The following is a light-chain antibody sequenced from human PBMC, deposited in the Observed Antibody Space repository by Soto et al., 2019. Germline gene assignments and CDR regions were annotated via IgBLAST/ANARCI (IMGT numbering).Light chain of an antibody. CDR2: DVS. J-gene: IGLJ1*01. CDR3: SSYTSSATLV. V-gene: IGLV2-14*03. Sequence: QSVLTQPASVSGSPGQSLTISCTGTGSDVGAYKYVSWYQHVPGRAPKLLIYDVSDRPSGVSNRFSGSKSGNTASLTISGLQAEDEANYYCSSYTSSATLVSGTGTKLTVL. CDR1: GSDVGAYKY.